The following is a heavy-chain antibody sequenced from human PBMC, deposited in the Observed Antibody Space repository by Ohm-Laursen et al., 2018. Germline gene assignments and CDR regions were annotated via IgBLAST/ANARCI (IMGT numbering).Heavy chain of an antibody. Sequence: SLRLSCAASGFTFSNYGMNWVRQAPGKGLEWVSSISGDVNYIYYADSVKGRFTISRDNAKSSLYLQMHSLRGDDTAVYYCARDATAGGTLGWGQGTLVTVSS. CDR2: ISGDVNYI. V-gene: IGHV3-21*01. CDR1: GFTFSNYG. J-gene: IGHJ4*02. CDR3: ARDATAGGTLG. D-gene: IGHD6-13*01.